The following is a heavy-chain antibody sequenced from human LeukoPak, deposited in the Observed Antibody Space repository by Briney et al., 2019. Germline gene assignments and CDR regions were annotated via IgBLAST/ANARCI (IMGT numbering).Heavy chain of an antibody. CDR2: LSGSGEYT. CDR1: GFTFSSYA. V-gene: IGHV3-23*01. D-gene: IGHD3-16*01. Sequence: GGSLRLSCAASGFTFSSYAMSWVRQAPGKGLEWVSALSGSGEYTYSADSAKGRFTISRDNSKNMLYLQMNSLRAEDTAVYYCATITYFDYIWGRFVSWGQGTLVTVSS. CDR3: ATITYFDYIWGRFVS. J-gene: IGHJ4*02.